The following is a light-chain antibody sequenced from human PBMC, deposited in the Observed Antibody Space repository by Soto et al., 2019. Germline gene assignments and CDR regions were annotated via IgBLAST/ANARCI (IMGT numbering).Light chain of an antibody. Sequence: DIQMTQSPSSLSASVGDRVTISCRASQSTNAFLTWYQQKPAEAPRLLIYGASNLQGGVPSRFSGSGSGTDFNLTTSSLQPEDFALYYCQQSYSIPFTFGQGTKLEIK. CDR1: QSTNAF. V-gene: IGKV1-39*01. CDR2: GAS. CDR3: QQSYSIPFT. J-gene: IGKJ2*01.